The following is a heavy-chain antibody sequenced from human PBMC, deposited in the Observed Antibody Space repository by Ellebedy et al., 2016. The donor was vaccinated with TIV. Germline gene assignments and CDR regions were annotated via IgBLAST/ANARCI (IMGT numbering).Heavy chain of an antibody. CDR3: AKVPQQWLPDY. J-gene: IGHJ4*02. D-gene: IGHD6-19*01. CDR2: ISYDGSNK. Sequence: GESLNISXAASGFTFSSYGMHWVRQAPGKGLEWVAVISYDGSNKYYADSVKGRFTISRDNSKNTLYLQMNSLRAEDTAVYYCAKVPQQWLPDYWGQGTLVTVSS. V-gene: IGHV3-30*18. CDR1: GFTFSSYG.